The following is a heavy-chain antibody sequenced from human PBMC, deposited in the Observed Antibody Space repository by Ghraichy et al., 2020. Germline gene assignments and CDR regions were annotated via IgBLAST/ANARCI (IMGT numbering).Heavy chain of an antibody. J-gene: IGHJ6*03. Sequence: LSLTCAASGITFSSYALHWVRQAPGKGLEYVSAISSNGGSTYYAKSVKGRFTISRDNSKNTLYLQMGSLRAEDMAVYYCARGRGSSSSRHYYYYYMDVWGKGTTVTVSS. D-gene: IGHD6-6*01. CDR3: ARGRGSSSSRHYYYYYMDV. CDR1: GITFSSYA. CDR2: ISSNGGST. V-gene: IGHV3-64*01.